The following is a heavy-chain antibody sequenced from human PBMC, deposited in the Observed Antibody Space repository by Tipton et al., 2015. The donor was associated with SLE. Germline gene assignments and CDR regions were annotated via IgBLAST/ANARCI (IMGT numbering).Heavy chain of an antibody. D-gene: IGHD6-13*01. Sequence: TLSLTCTVSGGSVSSTNYYWSWIRQPAGKGLEWIGRIYSSGTTNYNPSLKSRVTISVDTSKNQFSLKLSSVTAADTAVYYCARQVRYSSSWYSGRYFDYWGQGTLVTVSS. CDR3: ARQVRYSSSWYSGRYFDY. J-gene: IGHJ4*02. CDR1: GGSVSSTNYY. CDR2: IYSSGTT. V-gene: IGHV4-61*02.